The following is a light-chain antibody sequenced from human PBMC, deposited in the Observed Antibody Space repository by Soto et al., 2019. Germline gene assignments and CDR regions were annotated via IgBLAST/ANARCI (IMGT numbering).Light chain of an antibody. V-gene: IGKV3-20*01. CDR3: QQHGSSPIT. Sequence: ESVLAEPPGTLSLSPGERATLSCRASQTVTRNYLAWHQQKPGQTPRLLVYGASSRATGIPDRFSGSGSGTDFTLTISRLEPEDFAVYYCQQHGSSPITFGQGTLL. CDR2: GAS. J-gene: IGKJ5*01. CDR1: QTVTRNY.